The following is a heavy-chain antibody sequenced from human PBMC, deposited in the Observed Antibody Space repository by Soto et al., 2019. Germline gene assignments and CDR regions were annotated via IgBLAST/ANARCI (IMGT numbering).Heavy chain of an antibody. CDR2: ISGSGGST. CDR3: AKDAHVRIAAAGEDV. J-gene: IGHJ6*02. D-gene: IGHD6-13*01. CDR1: GCTFSSYA. V-gene: IGHV3-23*01. Sequence: PGGSLRLSCAASGCTFSSYAMSWVRQAPGKGLEWVSAISGSGGSTYYADSVKGRFTISRDNSKNTLYLQMNSLRAEDTAVYYCAKDAHVRIAAAGEDVWGQGTTVTVSS.